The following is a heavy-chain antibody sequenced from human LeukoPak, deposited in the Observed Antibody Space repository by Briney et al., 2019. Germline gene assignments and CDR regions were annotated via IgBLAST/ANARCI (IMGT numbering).Heavy chain of an antibody. J-gene: IGHJ5*02. Sequence: PGGSLRLSCAASGFTFSLYWMSWVRQTPGKGLEWVANIDGDGSRINYVDSVKGRFTISRDNAKNSLYLQMNSLRAEDTAVYYCARDCSGIFGVVKYNWLDPWGQGTLVTVSS. CDR3: ARDCSGIFGVVKYNWLDP. V-gene: IGHV3-7*05. CDR2: IDGDGSRI. D-gene: IGHD3-3*01. CDR1: GFTFSLYW.